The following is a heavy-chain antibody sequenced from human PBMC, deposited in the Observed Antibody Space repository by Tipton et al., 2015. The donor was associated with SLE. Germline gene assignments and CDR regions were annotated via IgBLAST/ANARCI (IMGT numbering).Heavy chain of an antibody. CDR2: ISYDGSNK. V-gene: IGHV3-30*04. D-gene: IGHD6-6*01. CDR3: ARDRGQPVPADY. Sequence: SLRLSCAASGFTFSSYAMHWVRQAPGKGLEWVAVISYDGSNKYYADSVKGRFTISRDNSKNTLYLQMNSLRAEDTAVYYCARDRGQPVPADYWGQGTLVTVSS. CDR1: GFTFSSYA. J-gene: IGHJ4*02.